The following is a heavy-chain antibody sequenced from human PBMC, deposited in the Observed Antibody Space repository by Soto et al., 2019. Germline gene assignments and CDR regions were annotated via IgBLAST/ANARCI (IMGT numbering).Heavy chain of an antibody. CDR3: ARESKWYGGQYFQD. CDR1: GFTFKYCA. V-gene: IGHV3-23*01. Sequence: EVQLLQSGGGLAQPGTSLRLSCAASGFTFKYCAVTWVRQAPGKGLEWVSTISGSGDKTDYADSVKGRFRVSRDNSKDTLYLQMDSLRADDTALYYCARESKWYGGQYFQDWGQGTLVTVSS. D-gene: IGHD2-8*01. CDR2: ISGSGDKT. J-gene: IGHJ1*01.